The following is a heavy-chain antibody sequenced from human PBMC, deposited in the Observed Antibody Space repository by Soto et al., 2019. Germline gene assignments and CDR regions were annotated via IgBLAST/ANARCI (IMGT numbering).Heavy chain of an antibody. CDR1: GFTFSSYA. CDR3: AKGSGSGRAGPLDY. Sequence: EVQLLESGGGLVQPGGSLRLSCAASGFTFSSYAMSWVRQAPGKGLEWVSAISGSGGSTYYADSVKGRFPISRDNSKNPLYLKMNSLRAEDTAVYYCAKGSGSGRAGPLDYWGQGTLVTVSS. D-gene: IGHD3-10*01. V-gene: IGHV3-23*01. J-gene: IGHJ4*02. CDR2: ISGSGGST.